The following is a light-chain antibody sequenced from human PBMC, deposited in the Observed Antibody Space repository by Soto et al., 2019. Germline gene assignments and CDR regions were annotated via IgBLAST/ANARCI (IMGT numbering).Light chain of an antibody. Sequence: EIVMTQSPATLSVSPGESATLSCRASQSVSINVAWYQQKSGQAPRLLIHHASTRATSTPARFSGSGSGTEFTLTINSLQSEDFAVYCCQQYNNWPPETFGQGTKVEIK. CDR3: QQYNNWPPET. J-gene: IGKJ2*01. CDR2: HAS. CDR1: QSVSIN. V-gene: IGKV3-15*01.